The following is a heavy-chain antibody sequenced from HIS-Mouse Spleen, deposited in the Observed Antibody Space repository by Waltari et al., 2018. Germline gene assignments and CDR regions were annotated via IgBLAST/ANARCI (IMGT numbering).Heavy chain of an antibody. CDR3: ARSGGSWDY. Sequence: QLQLQESGPGLVKPSETLSLTCTVSGGSISSSSYSWGGIRQPPGQGLEWIGCIYYSGSTYYNPSLKSRVTISVDTSKNQFSLKLSSVTAADTAVYYCARSGGSWDYWGQGTLVTVSS. J-gene: IGHJ4*02. CDR1: GGSISSSSYS. D-gene: IGHD6-13*01. V-gene: IGHV4-39*07. CDR2: IYYSGST.